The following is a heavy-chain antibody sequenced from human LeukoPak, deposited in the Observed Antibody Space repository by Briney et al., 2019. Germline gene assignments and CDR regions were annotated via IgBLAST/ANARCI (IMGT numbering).Heavy chain of an antibody. CDR1: GFTFTGYA. D-gene: IGHD3-22*01. J-gene: IGHJ4*02. CDR2: ISGSGGGT. CDR3: ARDYYDSSGYHYFDY. Sequence: PGGSLRLSCAASGFTFTGYAMTWVRQAPRKGLEWVSAISGSGGGTYYADSVKGRFTISRDNSKNTLFLQMNSLRAEDTAVYYCARDYYDSSGYHYFDYWGQGTLVAVSS. V-gene: IGHV3-23*01.